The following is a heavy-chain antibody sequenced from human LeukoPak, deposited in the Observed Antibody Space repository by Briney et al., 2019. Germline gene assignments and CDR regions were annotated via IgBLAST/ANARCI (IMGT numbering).Heavy chain of an antibody. Sequence: SETLSLTCTVSGGFITNYYWGWIRQPPGKGLEWIGYVYFSGEYNSDPSLKSRVSISVDTSKNQFFLKLTSVTVADTAVYYCARVGDGEGAFDIWGQGTMVTVSS. CDR1: GGFITNYY. D-gene: IGHD3-10*01. CDR3: ARVGDGEGAFDI. V-gene: IGHV4-59*01. CDR2: VYFSGEY. J-gene: IGHJ3*02.